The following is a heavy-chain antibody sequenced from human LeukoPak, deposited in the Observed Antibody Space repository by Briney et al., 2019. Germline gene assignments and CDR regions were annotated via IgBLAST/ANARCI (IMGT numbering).Heavy chain of an antibody. CDR2: INPSGGSP. D-gene: IGHD3-10*02. V-gene: IGHV1-46*01. Sequence: ASVKVSCKASGYTFTTYSMHWVRQAPGQGLEWMGVINPSGGSPSYAPKFQGRVTMTRDTSTTTVYMELSSLRSEDTALYYCARDIQYFYVVNDAFDICGQGTMVTVSS. CDR3: ARDIQYFYVVNDAFDI. J-gene: IGHJ3*02. CDR1: GYTFTTYS.